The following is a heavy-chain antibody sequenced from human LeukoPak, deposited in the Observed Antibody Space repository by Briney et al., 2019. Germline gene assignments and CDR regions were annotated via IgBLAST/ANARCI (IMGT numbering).Heavy chain of an antibody. CDR1: GGSVSSGSYY. J-gene: IGHJ4*02. CDR3: ARADYKLGYYDSSGPVDY. V-gene: IGHV4-61*01. Sequence: KPSETLSLTCTVSGGSVSSGSYYWSWIRQPPGKGLEWIGYIYYSGSTNYNPSLKSRVTISVDTSKNQFSLKLSSVTAADTAVYYCARADYKLGYYDSSGPVDYWGQGTLVTVSS. D-gene: IGHD3-22*01. CDR2: IYYSGST.